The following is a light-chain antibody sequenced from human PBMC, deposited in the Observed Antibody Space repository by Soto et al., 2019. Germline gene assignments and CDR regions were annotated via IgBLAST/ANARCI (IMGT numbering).Light chain of an antibody. V-gene: IGKV3-15*01. CDR1: QTVYSN. CDR2: RSS. J-gene: IGKJ1*01. CDR3: QQYQNLWT. Sequence: IVMTQSPATLSLSLGERATLSCRASQTVYSNVAWYHQRPGQAPRLLIYRSSTRATGVPARFSGSGSGTDFTLTISSLQSEDFAIYYCQQYQNLWTFGQGTRVEIK.